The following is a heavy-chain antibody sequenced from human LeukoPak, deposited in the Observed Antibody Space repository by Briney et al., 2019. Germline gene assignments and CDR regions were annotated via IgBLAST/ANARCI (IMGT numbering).Heavy chain of an antibody. CDR1: GFTFSSYA. V-gene: IGHV3-30-3*01. J-gene: IGHJ3*02. CDR2: ISYDGSNK. D-gene: IGHD2/OR15-2a*01. Sequence: GGSLRLSCAASGFTFSSYAMHWVRQAPGKGLEWVAVISYDGSNKYYADSVKGRFIISRDNSKNTLYLQMNSLRAEDTAVYYCARNIRDAFDIWGQGTMVTVSS. CDR3: ARNIRDAFDI.